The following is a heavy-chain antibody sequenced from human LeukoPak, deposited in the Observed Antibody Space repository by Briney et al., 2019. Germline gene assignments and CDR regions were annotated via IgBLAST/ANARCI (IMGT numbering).Heavy chain of an antibody. D-gene: IGHD7-27*01. CDR1: VFTFSSYW. V-gene: IGHV3-7*04. CDR3: ARSGVPHGTDV. J-gene: IGHJ6*02. CDR2: IKQDGSET. Sequence: GGSLRLSCASSVFTFSSYWMTWARQAPEKGLEWVANIKQDGSETYYVDSVKGRFTISRDNAKNSLCLHMNSLRVEDSAVHYCARSGVPHGTDVWGQGTTVTVSS.